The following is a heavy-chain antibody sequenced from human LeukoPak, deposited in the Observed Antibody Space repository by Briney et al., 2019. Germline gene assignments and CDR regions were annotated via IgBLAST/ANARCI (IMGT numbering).Heavy chain of an antibody. CDR1: GFTFSNYW. Sequence: GGSLRLFCAASGFTFSNYWRTWVRQAPGKGLEWVSSISSSSSYIYYADSVKGRFTISRDNAKNSLYLQMNSLRAEDTAVYYCAIDVVVVAASELDAFDICGQGTMVTVSS. D-gene: IGHD2-15*01. V-gene: IGHV3-21*01. CDR2: ISSSSSYI. CDR3: AIDVVVVAASELDAFDI. J-gene: IGHJ3*02.